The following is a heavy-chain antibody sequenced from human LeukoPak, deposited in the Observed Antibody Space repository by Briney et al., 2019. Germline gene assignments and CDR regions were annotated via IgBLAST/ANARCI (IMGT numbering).Heavy chain of an antibody. CDR1: GYTFTSYG. D-gene: IGHD5-12*01. Sequence: ASVTVSCTASGYTFTSYGISWVRQAPGQGLEWMGWISAYNGNTNYAQKLQGRVTMTTDTSTSTAYMELRSLRSDDTAVYHCARDGSGYTFDYWGQGTLVTVSS. V-gene: IGHV1-18*01. CDR2: ISAYNGNT. CDR3: ARDGSGYTFDY. J-gene: IGHJ4*02.